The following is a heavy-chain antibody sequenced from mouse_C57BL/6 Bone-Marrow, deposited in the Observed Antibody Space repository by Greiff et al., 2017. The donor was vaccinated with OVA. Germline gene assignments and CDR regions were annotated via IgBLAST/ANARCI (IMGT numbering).Heavy chain of an antibody. D-gene: IGHD1-1*01. CDR2: ISNLAYSI. Sequence: EVKLVESGGGLVQPGGSLKLSCAASGFTFSDYGMAWVRQAPRKGPEWVAFISNLAYSIYYADTVTGRFTISRENAKNTLYLEMSSLRSEDTAMYYCARTPYYYGSYAMDYWGQGTSVTVSS. J-gene: IGHJ4*01. CDR1: GFTFSDYG. V-gene: IGHV5-15*01. CDR3: ARTPYYYGSYAMDY.